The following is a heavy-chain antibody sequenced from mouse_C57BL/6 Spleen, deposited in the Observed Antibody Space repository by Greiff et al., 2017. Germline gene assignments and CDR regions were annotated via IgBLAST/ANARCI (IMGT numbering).Heavy chain of an antibody. J-gene: IGHJ4*01. D-gene: IGHD1-1*01. V-gene: IGHV1-9*01. CDR2: ILPGSGST. CDR3: ARDGPSDYYAMDY. Sequence: VQLHQSGAELMKPGASVKLSCKATGYTFTGYWIEWVKQRPGHGLEWIGEILPGSGSTNYNEKFKGKATFTAATSSNTAYMQLSSLTTEDYAIYYCARDGPSDYYAMDYWGQGTSVTVSS. CDR1: GYTFTGYW.